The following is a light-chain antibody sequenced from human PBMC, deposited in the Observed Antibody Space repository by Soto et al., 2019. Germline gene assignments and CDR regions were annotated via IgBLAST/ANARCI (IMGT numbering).Light chain of an antibody. CDR3: QQYNSYPFT. CDR1: QSISSW. V-gene: IGKV1-5*01. Sequence: DIQMTQSPSTLSASVGDRVTITCRASQSISSWLAWYQQKPGKAPKLLIYDASSLESGVPSRFSGRGSGTDITLTISSLQPDDFATYYCQQYNSYPFTFGQGTKLEIK. CDR2: DAS. J-gene: IGKJ2*01.